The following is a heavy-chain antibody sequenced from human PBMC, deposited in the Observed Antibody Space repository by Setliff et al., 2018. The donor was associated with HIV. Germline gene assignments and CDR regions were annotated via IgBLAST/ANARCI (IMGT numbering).Heavy chain of an antibody. D-gene: IGHD2-2*01. Sequence: PSETLSLTCAVSGYSISSGFYWGWIRQPPGKGLEWVGRTRSVSDGGRTDYAAPVKGRFTISRDDSKNTLYLQMNSLKIEDTAVYYCTTDPAVDWGQGTLVTVSS. J-gene: IGHJ1*01. CDR3: TTDPAVD. CDR2: TRSVSDGGRT. V-gene: IGHV3-15*01. CDR1: GYSISSGFY.